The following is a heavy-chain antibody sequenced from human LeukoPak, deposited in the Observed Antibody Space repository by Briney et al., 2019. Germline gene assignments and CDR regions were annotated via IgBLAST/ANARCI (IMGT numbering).Heavy chain of an antibody. V-gene: IGHV3-11*01. CDR3: AREWTHDAFDI. CDR2: ISSSGTTI. J-gene: IGHJ3*02. Sequence: PGGSLRLSCAASGFTFSDYYMSWIRQAPGKGLEWVSYISSSGTTIFHADSVKGRFTISRGDAKNSLYLQMNTLRAEDTAVYYCAREWTHDAFDIWGQGTMVTVSS. D-gene: IGHD3/OR15-3a*01. CDR1: GFTFSDYY.